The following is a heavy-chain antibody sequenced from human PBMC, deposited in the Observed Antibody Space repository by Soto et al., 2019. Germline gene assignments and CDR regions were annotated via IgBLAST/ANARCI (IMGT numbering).Heavy chain of an antibody. V-gene: IGHV1-18*01. CDR1: CYTFTSYG. J-gene: IGHJ6*02. CDR2: ITAYNGNT. Sequence: APVKASCKASCYTFTSYGMSWVRQAPVQGLEWMGWITAYNGNTKHAQMLQGRVTMTTDTSTSIAYMELRSLTSDDTAMYYCARDKYFLPTSYFYGMDVWGQGTTVTVSS. D-gene: IGHD3-9*01. CDR3: ARDKYFLPTSYFYGMDV.